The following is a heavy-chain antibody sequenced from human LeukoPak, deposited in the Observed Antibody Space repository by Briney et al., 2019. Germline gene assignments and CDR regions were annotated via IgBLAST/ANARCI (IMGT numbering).Heavy chain of an antibody. CDR1: GYSISSGYH. CDR2: VHRSGST. Sequence: SETLSLTCGVSGYSISSGYHWGWIRQPPGKGLEWVASVHRSGSTYYNPSLKSRAIISADTSDNHFSLSLTSVTAADTAVYYCARGGFYTSTWFDPWGPGIMVTVTS. CDR3: ARGGFYTSTWFDP. V-gene: IGHV4-38-2*01. D-gene: IGHD2-2*02. J-gene: IGHJ5*02.